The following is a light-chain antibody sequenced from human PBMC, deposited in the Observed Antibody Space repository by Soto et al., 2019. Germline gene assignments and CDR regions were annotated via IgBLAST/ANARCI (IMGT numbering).Light chain of an antibody. CDR2: GAS. CDR3: QQYNYLIT. J-gene: IGKJ5*01. Sequence: IVITQSPSTLSVSPGERATLSCRASQSVSNNLAWYQQKPGQAPRLLMYGASTRATGSPARFSGSGSGTEFTLTITSLQPEDFAVYYCQQYNYLITFGQGTRLEIK. V-gene: IGKV3-15*01. CDR1: QSVSNN.